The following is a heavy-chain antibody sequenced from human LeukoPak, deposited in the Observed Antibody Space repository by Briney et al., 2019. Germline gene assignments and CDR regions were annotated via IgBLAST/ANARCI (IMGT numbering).Heavy chain of an antibody. CDR1: GYTFTSYA. J-gene: IGHJ4*02. CDR2: INTNTGNP. V-gene: IGHV7-4-1*02. Sequence: GASVKVSFKASGYTFTSYAMNWVRQAPGQGLAWMGWINTNTGNPTYAQGFTGRFVFSLDTSVSTAYLQISSLKAEDTAVYYCARVAAAGREGVFDYWGQGTLVTVSS. CDR3: ARVAAAGREGVFDY. D-gene: IGHD6-13*01.